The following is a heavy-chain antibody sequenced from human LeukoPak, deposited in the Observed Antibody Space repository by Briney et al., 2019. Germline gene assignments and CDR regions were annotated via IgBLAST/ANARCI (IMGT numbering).Heavy chain of an antibody. CDR2: IYSGGST. CDR1: GFTVSSNY. CDR3: RITMVRGVIITPDY. J-gene: IGHJ4*02. V-gene: IGHV3-66*01. Sequence: PRGSLRLSCAASGFTVSSNYMSWVRQAPGKGLEWVSVIYSGGSTYYADSVKGRFTISRDNSKNTLYLQMNSLRAEDTAVYYCRITMVRGVIITPDYWGQGTLVTVSS. D-gene: IGHD3-10*01.